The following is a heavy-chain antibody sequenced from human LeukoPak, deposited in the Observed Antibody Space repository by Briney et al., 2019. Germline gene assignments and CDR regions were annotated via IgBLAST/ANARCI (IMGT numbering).Heavy chain of an antibody. Sequence: GGSLRLSCAASGFTFRSYGMHWVRQAPGKGLEWVAFIRYDGSNKYYTESVKGRFTISRDNSKNTLYLQMNSLRSDDTAVYYCARAVPVGGSYSWGAGYYYYYYMDVWGKGTTVTISS. V-gene: IGHV3-30*02. CDR3: ARAVPVGGSYSWGAGYYYYYYMDV. CDR1: GFTFRSYG. D-gene: IGHD1-26*01. CDR2: IRYDGSNK. J-gene: IGHJ6*03.